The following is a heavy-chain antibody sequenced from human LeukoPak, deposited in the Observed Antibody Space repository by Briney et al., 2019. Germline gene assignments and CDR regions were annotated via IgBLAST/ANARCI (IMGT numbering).Heavy chain of an antibody. Sequence: SETLSLTCAVYGGSFSGYYWSWIRQPPGKGLEWIGEINHSGSTNYNPSLKSRVTISVDTSKNQFSLKLSSVTAADTAVYYCARDPYGEYYFDYWGQGTLVTVSS. CDR1: GGSFSGYY. D-gene: IGHD2/OR15-2a*01. V-gene: IGHV4-34*01. CDR2: INHSGST. J-gene: IGHJ4*02. CDR3: ARDPYGEYYFDY.